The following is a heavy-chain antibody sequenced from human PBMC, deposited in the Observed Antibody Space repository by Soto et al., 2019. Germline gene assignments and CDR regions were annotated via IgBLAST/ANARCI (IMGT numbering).Heavy chain of an antibody. V-gene: IGHV4-31*03. CDR1: GGSISSGGYY. Sequence: SETLSLTCTVSGGSISSGGYYWSWIRQHPGKGLEWIGYIYYSGSTYYNPSLKSRVTISVDTSKNQFSLKLSSVTAADTAVYYCARGGPGKTASITMIVPTKLGAFDIWGQGTMVTVSS. CDR2: IYYSGST. D-gene: IGHD3-22*01. J-gene: IGHJ3*02. CDR3: ARGGPGKTASITMIVPTKLGAFDI.